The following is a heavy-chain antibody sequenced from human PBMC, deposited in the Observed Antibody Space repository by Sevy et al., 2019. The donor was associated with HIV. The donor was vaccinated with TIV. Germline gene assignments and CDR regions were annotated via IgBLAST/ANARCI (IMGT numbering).Heavy chain of an antibody. CDR2: IIPIFGTA. CDR1: GGTFSSYA. V-gene: IGHV1-69*13. CDR3: ARAVGGDYLHFFDY. J-gene: IGHJ4*02. D-gene: IGHD4-17*01. Sequence: ASVKVSCKASGGTFSSYAISWVRQAPGQGLEWMGGIIPIFGTANYAQKFQGRVTITADESTSTAYMELSSLRSKDTAVYYCARAVGGDYLHFFDYWGQGTLVTVSS.